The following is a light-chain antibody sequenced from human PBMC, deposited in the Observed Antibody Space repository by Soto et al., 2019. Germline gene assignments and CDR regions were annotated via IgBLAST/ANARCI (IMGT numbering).Light chain of an antibody. CDR2: GAS. CDR1: QSISTF. CDR3: QQCFSTPLLT. J-gene: IGKJ4*01. V-gene: IGKV1-39*01. Sequence: DIQMTQSPSSLSASVGDRVTITCRASQSISTFLNWYQQKPGKAPKLLIYGASNLESGVPSTFSGSVSGTDFTQTISSLQPEDFATYYCQQCFSTPLLTFGGGTKVEIK.